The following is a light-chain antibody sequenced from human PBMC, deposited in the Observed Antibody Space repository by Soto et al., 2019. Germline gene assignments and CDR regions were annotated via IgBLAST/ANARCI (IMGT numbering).Light chain of an antibody. CDR3: AAWDDSLNGPDYV. J-gene: IGLJ1*01. Sequence: QSVLTQPPSASGTPGQRVTISCSGSSCNIGSNTVNWYQQLPGTAPKLLIYSNNQRPSGVPDRFSGSKSGTSASLAISGLQSEDEADYYCAAWDDSLNGPDYVFGTGTKVTVL. V-gene: IGLV1-44*01. CDR2: SNN. CDR1: SCNIGSNT.